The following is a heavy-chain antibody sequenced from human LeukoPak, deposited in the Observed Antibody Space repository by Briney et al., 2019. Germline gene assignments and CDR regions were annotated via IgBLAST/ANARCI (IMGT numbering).Heavy chain of an antibody. Sequence: GASVKVSCKASGGTFSSYAISWVRQAPGQGLEWMGGIIPIFGTANYAQKFQGRVTITADESTSTAYMELSSLRSEDTAVYYCAREKPPGPDAFDIWGQGTMVTVSS. CDR3: AREKPPGPDAFDI. CDR1: GGTFSSYA. V-gene: IGHV1-69*13. J-gene: IGHJ3*02. CDR2: IIPIFGTA.